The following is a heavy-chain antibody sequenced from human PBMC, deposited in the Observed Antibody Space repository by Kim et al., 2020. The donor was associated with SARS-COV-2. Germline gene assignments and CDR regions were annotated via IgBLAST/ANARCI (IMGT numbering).Heavy chain of an antibody. J-gene: IGHJ4*02. V-gene: IGHV4-59*13. CDR1: GGSISSYY. Sequence: SETLSLTCTVSGGSISSYYWSWIRQPPGKGLEWIGYIYYSGSTNYNPSLKSRVTISVDTSKNQFSLKLSSVTAADTAVYYCARDSSGWYSGIDYWGQGTLVTVSS. D-gene: IGHD6-19*01. CDR3: ARDSSGWYSGIDY. CDR2: IYYSGST.